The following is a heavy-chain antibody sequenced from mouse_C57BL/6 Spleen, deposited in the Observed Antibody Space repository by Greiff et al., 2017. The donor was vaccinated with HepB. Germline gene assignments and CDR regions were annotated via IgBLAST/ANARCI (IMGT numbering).Heavy chain of an antibody. V-gene: IGHV5-4*01. Sequence: EVQRVESGGGLVKPGGSLKLSCAASGFTFSSYAMSWVRQTPEQRLEWVATISDGGSYTYYPANVKGRFTISRDNAKNNLYLQMSHLKSEDTAMYYCARARLPLDYWGPGTTLTVSS. CDR2: ISDGGSYT. CDR3: ARARLPLDY. J-gene: IGHJ2*01. CDR1: GFTFSSYA. D-gene: IGHD2-2*01.